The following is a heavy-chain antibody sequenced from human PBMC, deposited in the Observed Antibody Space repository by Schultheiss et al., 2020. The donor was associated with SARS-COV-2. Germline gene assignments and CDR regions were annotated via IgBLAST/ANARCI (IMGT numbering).Heavy chain of an antibody. CDR1: GGSISSGGYY. V-gene: IGHV4-31*03. J-gene: IGHJ4*02. CDR2: IYYSGST. D-gene: IGHD4-11*01. CDR3: ARRVGYSTYYFDY. Sequence: SETLSLTCTVSGGSISSGGYYWSWIRQHPGKGLEWIGYIYYSGSTYYNPSLKSRVTISVDTSKNQFSLKLSSVTAADTAVYYCARRVGYSTYYFDYWGQGTLVTVSS.